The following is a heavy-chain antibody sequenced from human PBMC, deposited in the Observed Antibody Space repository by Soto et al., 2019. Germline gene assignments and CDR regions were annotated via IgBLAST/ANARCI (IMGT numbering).Heavy chain of an antibody. D-gene: IGHD3-10*01. J-gene: IGHJ3*02. Sequence: PGGSLRLSCAASGFTISSNYMSWVRQAPGKGLEWVSVIYSGGSTYYADSVKGRFTISRDNSKNTLYLQMNSLRAEDTAVYYCARQNYYGSGSPAHDAFDIWGQGTMVTVSS. CDR1: GFTISSNY. CDR3: ARQNYYGSGSPAHDAFDI. CDR2: IYSGGST. V-gene: IGHV3-66*04.